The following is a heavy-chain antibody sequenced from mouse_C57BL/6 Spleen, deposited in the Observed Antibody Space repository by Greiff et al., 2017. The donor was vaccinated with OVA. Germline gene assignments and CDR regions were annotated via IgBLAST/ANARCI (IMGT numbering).Heavy chain of an antibody. CDR1: GYTFTSYW. J-gene: IGHJ4*01. V-gene: IGHV1-69*01. CDR3: ARPYYKEDDAMDY. Sequence: QVQLQQPGAELVMPGASVKLSCKASGYTFTSYWMHWVKQRPGQGLEWIGEIDPSDSYTNYNQKFKGKSTLTGDKSSSTAYMQLSSLTSEDSAVYDCARPYYKEDDAMDYWGQGTSVTVSS. D-gene: IGHD2-12*01. CDR2: IDPSDSYT.